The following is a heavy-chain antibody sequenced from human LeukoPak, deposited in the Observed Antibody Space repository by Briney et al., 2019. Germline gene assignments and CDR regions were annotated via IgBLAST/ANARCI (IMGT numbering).Heavy chain of an antibody. CDR3: ARVDRSGSYYQRAPIDY. Sequence: GASVKVSCKASGYTFTSYGISWVRQAPGQGLEWMGWISAYNGNTNYAQKLQGRVTMTTDTYTSTAYMELRSLRSDDTAVYYCARVDRSGSYYQRAPIDYWGQGTRVTVSS. D-gene: IGHD1-26*01. CDR1: GYTFTSYG. CDR2: ISAYNGNT. V-gene: IGHV1-18*01. J-gene: IGHJ4*02.